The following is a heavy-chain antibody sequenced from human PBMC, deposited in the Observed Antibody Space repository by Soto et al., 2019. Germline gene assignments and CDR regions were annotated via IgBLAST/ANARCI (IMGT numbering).Heavy chain of an antibody. CDR2: IKSKADGGTT. J-gene: IGHJ1*01. V-gene: IGHV3-15*01. Sequence: VSLRLSCAASGFPFRNAWMRWVRQAPGRGLEWVGRIKSKADGGTTDYAAPVQGRFSISRDDSNNTLSLPMHSLNTEDTDVQYCSFHYYVTSGASPNCFHNWGQGTQIT. D-gene: IGHD3-22*01. CDR3: SFHYYVTSGASPNCFHN. CDR1: GFPFRNAW.